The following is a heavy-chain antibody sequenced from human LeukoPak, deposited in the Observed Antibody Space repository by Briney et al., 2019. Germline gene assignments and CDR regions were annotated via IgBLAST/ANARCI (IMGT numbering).Heavy chain of an antibody. D-gene: IGHD6-6*01. J-gene: IGHJ4*02. Sequence: ASVKVSCTASGGTFSSYAISWVRQAPGQGLEWMGGIIPIFGTANYAQKFQGRVTITADKSTSAAYMELSSLRSEDTAVYYCAIVSSSGPSDFDYWGQGTLVTVSS. CDR3: AIVSSSGPSDFDY. V-gene: IGHV1-69*06. CDR2: IIPIFGTA. CDR1: GGTFSSYA.